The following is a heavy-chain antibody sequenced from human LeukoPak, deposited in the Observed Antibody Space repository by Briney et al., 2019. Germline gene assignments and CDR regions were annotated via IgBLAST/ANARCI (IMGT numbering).Heavy chain of an antibody. J-gene: IGHJ4*02. CDR2: INTDGTTT. D-gene: IGHD2-21*02. V-gene: IGHV3-74*01. Sequence: GGSLRLSCAASGFAFSSYWMHWVRQDPGKGLVWVSRINTDGTTTVYADSVRGRFTISRDNAKNTLYLQMNSLRGEDTAVYYCARTPTPYCGGDCYDFDYWGQGTLVTVSS. CDR1: GFAFSSYW. CDR3: ARTPTPYCGGDCYDFDY.